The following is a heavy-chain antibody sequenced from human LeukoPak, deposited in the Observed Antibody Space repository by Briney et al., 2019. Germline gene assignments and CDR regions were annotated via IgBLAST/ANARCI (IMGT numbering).Heavy chain of an antibody. CDR3: ARGAPSPYGSGSFHWFDY. CDR2: IKSDGSST. D-gene: IGHD3-10*01. CDR1: GFTFSTYW. Sequence: QTGGSLRLSCAASGFTFSTYWMHWVRQIPGKGLVWVSRIKSDGSSTDYVDSVKDRFTISRDNAKNTLYLQMNSLRAEDTAVYYCARGAPSPYGSGSFHWFDYWGQGTLVTVSS. J-gene: IGHJ4*02. V-gene: IGHV3-74*01.